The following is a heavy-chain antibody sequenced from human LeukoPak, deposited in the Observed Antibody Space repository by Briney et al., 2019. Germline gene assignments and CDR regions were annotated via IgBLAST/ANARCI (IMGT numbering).Heavy chain of an antibody. CDR2: IYYSGST. CDR3: ARLGGYGYFDY. J-gene: IGHJ4*02. D-gene: IGHD5-12*01. Sequence: SETLSLTCTVSGGSISSYYWSWIRQPPGKGLEWIGYIYYSGSTNYNTSLKSRVTISVDTSKSLFSLKLSSVTAADTALYYCARLGGYGYFDYWGQGTLVTVSS. V-gene: IGHV4-59*01. CDR1: GGSISSYY.